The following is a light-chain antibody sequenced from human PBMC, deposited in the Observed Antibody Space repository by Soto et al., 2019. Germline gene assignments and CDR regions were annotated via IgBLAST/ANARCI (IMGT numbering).Light chain of an antibody. V-gene: IGLV4-69*01. Sequence: QLVLTQSPSASASLGASVKLTCTLSSGHSSYAIAWHQQQPEKGPRYLMKLNSDGSHSKVDGIPDRFSGSSSVAERYLTISSLPSEDEADYYGQTWCTYVVFCGGTKLTVL. CDR2: LNSDGSH. CDR3: QTWCTYVV. J-gene: IGLJ2*01. CDR1: SGHSSYA.